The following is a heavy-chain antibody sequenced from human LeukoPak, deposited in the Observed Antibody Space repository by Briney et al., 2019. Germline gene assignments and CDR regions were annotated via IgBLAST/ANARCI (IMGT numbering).Heavy chain of an antibody. CDR1: GDSISTYY. D-gene: IGHD3-10*01. CDR2: IYYRVTS. Sequence: SETLSLTCTVSGDSISTYYWSWIRQPPGKGLEWIGYIYYRVTSDYNPSLKSRVTMSVDMSTRQISLKLSSVTAADAAVYYCARAVGGDGSGSLWGPGTLVTVSS. CDR3: ARAVGGDGSGSL. V-gene: IGHV4-59*01. J-gene: IGHJ4*02.